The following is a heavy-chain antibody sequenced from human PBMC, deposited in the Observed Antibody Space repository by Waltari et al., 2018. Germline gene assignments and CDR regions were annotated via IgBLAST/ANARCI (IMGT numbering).Heavy chain of an antibody. D-gene: IGHD3-10*01. CDR2: INHSGDT. J-gene: IGHJ5*02. CDR3: ARGRVYGSGSQSFDP. V-gene: IGHV4-34*01. CDR1: GGFFSGNY. Sequence: QVQLQQWGARLLKPSETLSLTCAVYGGFFSGNYWSWIRQPPGEGLEWIGEINHSGDTNYNPSLKSRVTISVATSKNQFSLKMNSVTAADTALYYCARGRVYGSGSQSFDPWGQGTLVTVSS.